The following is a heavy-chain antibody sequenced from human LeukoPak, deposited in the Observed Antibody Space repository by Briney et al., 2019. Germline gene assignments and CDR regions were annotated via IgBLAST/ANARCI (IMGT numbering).Heavy chain of an antibody. D-gene: IGHD2-15*01. V-gene: IGHV3-33*01. Sequence: PGGSLRLSCAASGFTFSSYCMHWVRQAPGKGLEWVAVIWYDGSNKYYADSVKGRFTISRDNSKNTLYLQMNSLRAEDTAVYYCARTGYCSGGSCYGFDYWGQGTLVTVSS. CDR2: IWYDGSNK. CDR3: ARTGYCSGGSCYGFDY. CDR1: GFTFSSYC. J-gene: IGHJ4*02.